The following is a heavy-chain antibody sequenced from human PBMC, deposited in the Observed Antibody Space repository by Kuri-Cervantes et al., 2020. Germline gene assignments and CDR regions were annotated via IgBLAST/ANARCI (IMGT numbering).Heavy chain of an antibody. CDR1: GFTFSSYA. J-gene: IGHJ4*02. CDR2: ISGSGGST. V-gene: IGHV3-23*01. CDR3: ARGLSSGWLDY. Sequence: ETLSLTCAASGFTFSSYAMSWVRQAPGKGLEWVSAISGSGGSTYYADSVKGRFTISRDNSKNTLYLQMNSLRAEDTAVYYCARGLSSGWLDYWGQGTLVTVSS. D-gene: IGHD6-19*01.